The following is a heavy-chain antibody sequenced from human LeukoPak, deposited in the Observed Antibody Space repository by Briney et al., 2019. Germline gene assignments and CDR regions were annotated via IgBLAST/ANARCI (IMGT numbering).Heavy chain of an antibody. CDR3: ATDDCGGLDY. V-gene: IGHV3-21*01. D-gene: IGHD4-23*01. CDR1: GFTFSSYR. J-gene: IGHJ4*02. CDR2: ISSSSLYI. Sequence: GALRLSCAASGFTFSSYRMNWVRQAPGKGLEWVSSISSSSLYIYYADSVKGRFTISRDNAKNSLYLQLNSLRAEDTAVYYCATDDCGGLDYWGQGTLATVSS.